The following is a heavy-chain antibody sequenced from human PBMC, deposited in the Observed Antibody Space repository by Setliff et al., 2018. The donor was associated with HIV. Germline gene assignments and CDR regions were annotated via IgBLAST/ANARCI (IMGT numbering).Heavy chain of an antibody. Sequence: SVKVSCKASGGTFSSYTINWVRQAPGQGLEWMGRSIPILGIGNDEQAQKFKGRVTFTADKSTSTVYMELSSLRSEDTAMYYCARCYYDSSGPTDAFDIWGQGTVVTV. CDR1: GGTFSSYT. V-gene: IGHV1-69*02. D-gene: IGHD3-22*01. CDR2: SIPILGIG. J-gene: IGHJ3*02. CDR3: ARCYYDSSGPTDAFDI.